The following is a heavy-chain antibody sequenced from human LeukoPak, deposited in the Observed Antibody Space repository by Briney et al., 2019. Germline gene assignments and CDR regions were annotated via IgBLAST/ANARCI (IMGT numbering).Heavy chain of an antibody. CDR3: AREAVVAPATVSYYGMDV. CDR1: GDTFSNYA. V-gene: IGHV1-69*13. D-gene: IGHD2-15*01. CDR2: IIPIFGTA. Sequence: GASVKLSCKASGDTFSNYAFSWVRQAPGQGLEWMGGIIPIFGTANYAQIFQGRVTITADESTSTAYMELSSLTSEDTAVYYCAREAVVAPATVSYYGMDVWGKGTTVTVSS. J-gene: IGHJ6*04.